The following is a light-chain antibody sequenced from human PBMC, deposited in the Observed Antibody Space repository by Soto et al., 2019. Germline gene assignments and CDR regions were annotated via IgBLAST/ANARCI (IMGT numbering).Light chain of an antibody. CDR1: QAISSH. J-gene: IGKJ3*01. CDR3: QQLNSYPLT. V-gene: IGKV1-9*01. CDR2: GAS. Sequence: DIQLTQSPSFLSASVGGRVTITCRASQAISSHLAWYQQKPGKAPNLLIYGASTLQSGVPPRFSGSGSGTQFTLTISSLQPEDFATYYCQQLNSYPLTFGPGTKVDIK.